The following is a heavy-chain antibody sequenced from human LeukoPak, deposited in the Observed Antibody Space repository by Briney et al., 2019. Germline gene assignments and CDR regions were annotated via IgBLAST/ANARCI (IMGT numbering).Heavy chain of an antibody. V-gene: IGHV3-30*02. Sequence: GGSLRLSCAASGFTFSNYGMHWVRQAPGKGLEWVAVIWYDGSNKYYANSVKGRFTISRDNSKNTLYLQMNSLRAEDTAVYYCAKLTTVTAFDYWGQGTLVTVSS. CDR3: AKLTTVTAFDY. D-gene: IGHD4-17*01. CDR1: GFTFSNYG. J-gene: IGHJ4*02. CDR2: IWYDGSNK.